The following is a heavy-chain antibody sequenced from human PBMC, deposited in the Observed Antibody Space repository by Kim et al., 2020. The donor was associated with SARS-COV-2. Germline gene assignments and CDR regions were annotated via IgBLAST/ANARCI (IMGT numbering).Heavy chain of an antibody. D-gene: IGHD6-13*01. CDR3: AKFGGISWSHYYYYGMDV. Sequence: GRFAISRDNSKNTLYLQMNSLRAEDTAAYYCAKFGGISWSHYYYYGMDVWGQGTTVTVSS. V-gene: IGHV3-23*01. J-gene: IGHJ6*02.